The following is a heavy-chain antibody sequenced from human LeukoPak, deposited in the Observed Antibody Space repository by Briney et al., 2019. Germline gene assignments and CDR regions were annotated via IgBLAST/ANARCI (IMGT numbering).Heavy chain of an antibody. CDR3: ARGSEDFAVVVTATEYFLR. V-gene: IGHV1-2*02. D-gene: IGHD2-21*02. J-gene: IGHJ1*01. CDR1: GHTFSDYY. Sequence: ASVKVSCKTSGHTFSDYYMYWVRQAPGQGPEWMGWINPNSGGTNYAQRFQGRVTMTRDTSINTAYMELRNLRSDDTAVYYCARGSEDFAVVVTATEYFLRWGQGTLVTVSS. CDR2: INPNSGGT.